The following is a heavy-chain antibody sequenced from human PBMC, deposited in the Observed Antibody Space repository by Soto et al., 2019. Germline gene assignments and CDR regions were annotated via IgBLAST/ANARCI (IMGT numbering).Heavy chain of an antibody. CDR2: LSGDGVAT. D-gene: IGHD4-4*01. V-gene: IGHV3-23*01. J-gene: IGHJ5*02. CDR1: GYTFNYYA. CDR3: ASPLMTTVDWFDP. Sequence: GGSLRLSCATSGYTFNYYAMSWFRQAPGKGLEWVSGLSGDGVATHYADSVKGRFTISRDNSKSTLYLQMNSLRAEDTAVYYCASPLMTTVDWFDPWGQGTLVTVSS.